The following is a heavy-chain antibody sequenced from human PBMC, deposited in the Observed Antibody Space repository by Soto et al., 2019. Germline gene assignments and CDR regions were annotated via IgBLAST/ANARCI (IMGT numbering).Heavy chain of an antibody. Sequence: QLQLQESGPGLVKPSETLSLTCTVSGGSISSSSYYWGWIRQPPGKGLEWIGSIYYSGSTYYNPYRKSRVTISVDTSKNQFSLKLSSVTAADTAVYYCASPVLLWFGARIKYYMDVWGKGTTVTVSS. V-gene: IGHV4-39*01. D-gene: IGHD3-10*01. CDR3: ASPVLLWFGARIKYYMDV. CDR1: GGSISSSSYY. J-gene: IGHJ6*03. CDR2: IYYSGST.